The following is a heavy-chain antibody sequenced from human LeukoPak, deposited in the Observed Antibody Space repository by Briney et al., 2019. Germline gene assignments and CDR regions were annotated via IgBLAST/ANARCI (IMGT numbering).Heavy chain of an antibody. CDR3: AREVVAAPHFDY. J-gene: IGHJ4*02. CDR2: INSDGSST. CDR1: GFTFSSYW. Sequence: GGSLRLSCAASGFTFSSYWMHWVRQAPGKGLVWVSRINSDGSSTSYADSVKGRFTISRDNAKNTLYLQMNSLRAEDTAVYYCAREVVAAPHFDYWGQGTLVTVSS. D-gene: IGHD2-15*01. V-gene: IGHV3-74*01.